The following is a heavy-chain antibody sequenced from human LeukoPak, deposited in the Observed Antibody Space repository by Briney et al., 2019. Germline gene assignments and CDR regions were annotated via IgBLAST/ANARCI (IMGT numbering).Heavy chain of an antibody. Sequence: ASVKVSCKASGYTFTGYYMHWVRQAPGQGLEWMGWINPNSGGTNYAQEFQGWVTMTRDTSISTAYMELSRLRSDDTAVYYCARGRVDTAMVRDFDYWGQGTLVTVSS. CDR3: ARGRVDTAMVRDFDY. V-gene: IGHV1-2*04. D-gene: IGHD5-18*01. J-gene: IGHJ4*02. CDR1: GYTFTGYY. CDR2: INPNSGGT.